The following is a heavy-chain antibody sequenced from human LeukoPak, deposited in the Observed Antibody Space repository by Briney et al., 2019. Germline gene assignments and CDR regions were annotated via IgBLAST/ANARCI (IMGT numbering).Heavy chain of an antibody. V-gene: IGHV2-5*01. D-gene: IGHD6-19*01. CDR1: GFSPSTSGVG. CDR3: AHSTSSGWYRALDY. J-gene: IGHJ4*02. CDR2: IYWNDDK. Sequence: SGPTLVKPTQTLTLTCTFSGFSPSTSGVGVGWIRQPPGKALEWLALIYWNDDKRYSPSLKSRLTITKDTSKNQVVLTMTNMDPVDTATYYCAHSTSSGWYRALDYWGQGTLVTVSS.